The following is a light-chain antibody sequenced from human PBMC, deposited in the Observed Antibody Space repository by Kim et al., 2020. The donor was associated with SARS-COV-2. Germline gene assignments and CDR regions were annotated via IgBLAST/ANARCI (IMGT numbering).Light chain of an antibody. V-gene: IGLV1-47*01. CDR3: AAWDDSLTSWV. CDR2: RNN. J-gene: IGLJ3*02. CDR1: SSHIGSNY. Sequence: GQRVTISCSGSSSHIGSNYVYWYQQLPGTAPKRLIYRNNQRPSGVPDRFSGSKSGTSASLAISGLRSEDEADYYCAAWDDSLTSWVFGGGTQLTVL.